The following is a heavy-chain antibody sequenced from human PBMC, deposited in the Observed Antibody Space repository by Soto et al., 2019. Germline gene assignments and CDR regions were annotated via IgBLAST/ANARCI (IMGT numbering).Heavy chain of an antibody. CDR2: SANKANSYTP. J-gene: IGHJ6*02. V-gene: IGHV3-72*01. CDR3: TRDFGGV. CDR1: GFTLSDHY. D-gene: IGHD3-10*01. Sequence: EVQLVESGGDLVQPGGSLRLSCAASGFTLSDHYVDWVRQAPGKGLEWVGRSANKANSYTPQYAAAVKGRFTISRSDSENSLYLQMNSLRTEDTALYYCTRDFGGVWGQGTTVTVSS.